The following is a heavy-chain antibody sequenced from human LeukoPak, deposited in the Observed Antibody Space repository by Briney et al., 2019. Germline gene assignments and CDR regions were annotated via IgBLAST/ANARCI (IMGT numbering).Heavy chain of an antibody. V-gene: IGHV3-21*01. Sequence: GGSLRLSCEASGFTFTTYSMTWVRQTPGEGLEWVSSISTRDTFINYADSVKGRFTISRDNAKNSLFLQMTSLRAEDTAMNYCARWKPRSDALDVWGKGTMVMVSS. CDR2: ISTRDTFI. J-gene: IGHJ3*01. CDR3: ARWKPRSDALDV. D-gene: IGHD1-1*01. CDR1: GFTFTTYS.